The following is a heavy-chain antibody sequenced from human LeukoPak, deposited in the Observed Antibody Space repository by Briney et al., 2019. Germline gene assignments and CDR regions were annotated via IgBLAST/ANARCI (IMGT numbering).Heavy chain of an antibody. CDR2: ISGSGAST. V-gene: IGHV3-23*01. CDR3: AKDRGWFGGSLANFDY. J-gene: IGHJ4*02. CDR1: GLTFSTYG. Sequence: GGSQRLSCAASGLTFSTYGMTWVRQAPGKGLEWVSAISGSGASTYYADSVKGRFTISRDNSKNTLYVQMNILRAEDTAVYYCAKDRGWFGGSLANFDYWGQGTLVTVSS. D-gene: IGHD3-10*01.